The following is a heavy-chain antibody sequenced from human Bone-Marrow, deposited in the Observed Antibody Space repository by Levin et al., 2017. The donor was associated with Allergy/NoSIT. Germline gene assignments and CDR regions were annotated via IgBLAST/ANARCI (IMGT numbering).Heavy chain of an antibody. Sequence: TGESLKISCAASGFTFSSYGMSWVRQAPGRGLEWVSGTSGSGDSTAYADSVKGRFTISRDNSKKTVYLQMNSLRAEDTAVYYCAKMGSGSYLKWFDPWGQGTLVTVSS. D-gene: IGHD3-10*01. CDR1: GFTFSSYG. J-gene: IGHJ5*02. CDR2: TSGSGDST. CDR3: AKMGSGSYLKWFDP. V-gene: IGHV3-23*01.